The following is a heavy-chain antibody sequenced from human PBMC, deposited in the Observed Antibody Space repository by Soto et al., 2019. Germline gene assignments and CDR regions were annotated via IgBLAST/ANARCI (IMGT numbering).Heavy chain of an antibody. J-gene: IGHJ6*02. CDR3: AKTLASSSFNGMDV. D-gene: IGHD6-6*01. V-gene: IGHV3-43*01. CDR2: ISWDGGST. Sequence: GGSLRLSCAASGFTFDDYTMHWVRQAPGKGLEWVSLISWDGGSTYYADSVKGRFTISRDNSKNSLYLQMNSLRTEDTALYYCAKTLASSSFNGMDVWGQGTTVTVSS. CDR1: GFTFDDYT.